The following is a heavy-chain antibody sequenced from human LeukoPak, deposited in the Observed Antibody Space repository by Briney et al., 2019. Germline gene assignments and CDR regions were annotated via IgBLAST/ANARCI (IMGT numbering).Heavy chain of an antibody. CDR3: ATPGYSSGWYYFDY. CDR2: IYYSGST. Sequence: SETLSLTCTVSGGSISSGGYYWSWIRQHPGKGLEWIGYIYYSGSTYYNPSLKSRVTISVDTSKNQFSLKLSSVTAADTAVYYCATPGYSSGWYYFDYWAREPWSPSPQ. V-gene: IGHV4-31*03. CDR1: GGSISSGGYY. J-gene: IGHJ4*02. D-gene: IGHD6-19*01.